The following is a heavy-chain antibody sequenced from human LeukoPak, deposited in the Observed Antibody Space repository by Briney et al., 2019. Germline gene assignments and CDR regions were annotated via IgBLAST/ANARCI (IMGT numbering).Heavy chain of an antibody. J-gene: IGHJ6*03. V-gene: IGHV4-38-2*02. D-gene: IGHD3-10*01. CDR2: INHSGST. CDR1: GYSISSGYY. Sequence: SETLSLTCTVSGYSISSGYYWGWIRQPPGKGLEWIGEINHSGSTNYNPSLKSRVTISVDTSKNQFSLKLSSVTAADTAVYYCARGRRVRGVGPITPQNYYYYMDVWGKGTTVTVSS. CDR3: ARGRRVRGVGPITPQNYYYYMDV.